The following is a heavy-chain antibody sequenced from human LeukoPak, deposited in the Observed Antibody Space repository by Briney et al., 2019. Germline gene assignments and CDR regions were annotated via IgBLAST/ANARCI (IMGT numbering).Heavy chain of an antibody. CDR3: TRGQGLYY. J-gene: IGHJ4*02. Sequence: GGSLRLSCAASGFTFGSYAMSWYRQAPGKGLEWVGFIRRKVYGGTAEYAASVKGRFTISRDDSKSIAYLQMDSLKIEDSAVYYCTRGQGLYYWGQGTLVIVSS. CDR2: IRRKVYGGTA. CDR1: GFTFGSYA. D-gene: IGHD3/OR15-3a*01. V-gene: IGHV3-49*03.